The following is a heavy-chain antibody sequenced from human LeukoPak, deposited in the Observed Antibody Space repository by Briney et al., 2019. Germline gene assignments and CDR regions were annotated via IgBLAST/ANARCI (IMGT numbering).Heavy chain of an antibody. Sequence: HTGGSLRLSCAASGFTFSSYAMSWVRQAPGKGLEWVSAISGSGGSTYYADSVKGRFTISRDNSKNTLYLQMNSLRAEDTAVYYCAAGSSFLYYYYMDVWGKGTTVTVSS. D-gene: IGHD6-13*01. V-gene: IGHV3-23*01. CDR1: GFTFSSYA. CDR2: ISGSGGST. CDR3: AAGSSFLYYYYMDV. J-gene: IGHJ6*03.